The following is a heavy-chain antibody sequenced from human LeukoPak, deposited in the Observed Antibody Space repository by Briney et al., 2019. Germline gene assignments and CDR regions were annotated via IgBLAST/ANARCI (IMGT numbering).Heavy chain of an antibody. CDR1: GFTFSSYG. CDR2: IRYDGSNK. CDR3: AKDPIVLRFLEWLLPVSFDY. J-gene: IGHJ4*02. D-gene: IGHD3-3*01. Sequence: GGSLSLSCAASGFTFSSYGMHWVRQAPGKGLGGGAFIRYDGSNKYYADSVKGRFTISRDNSKNTLYLQMNSLRAEDTAVYYCAKDPIVLRFLEWLLPVSFDYWGQGTLVTVSS. V-gene: IGHV3-30*02.